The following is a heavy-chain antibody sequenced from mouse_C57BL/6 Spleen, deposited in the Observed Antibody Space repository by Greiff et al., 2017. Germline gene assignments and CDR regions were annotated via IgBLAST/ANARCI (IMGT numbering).Heavy chain of an antibody. Sequence: VQLQQSGAELVRPGASVTLSCKASGYTFTDYEMNWVKQTPVHGLEWIGAIDPETGGTAYNQKFKGKAILTADKSSSTAYMELRSLTSENSAVYYCTRSIASYAMDYWGQGTSVTVSS. D-gene: IGHD6-1*01. CDR2: IDPETGGT. J-gene: IGHJ4*01. CDR3: TRSIASYAMDY. V-gene: IGHV1-15*01. CDR1: GYTFTDYE.